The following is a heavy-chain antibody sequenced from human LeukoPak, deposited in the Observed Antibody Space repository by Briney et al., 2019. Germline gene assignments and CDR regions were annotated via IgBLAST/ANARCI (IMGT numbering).Heavy chain of an antibody. CDR1: GGSISSYY. CDR3: ARGIESSTSWIDP. D-gene: IGHD2-2*01. Sequence: PSETLSLTCTVSGGSISSYYWSWIRQPPGKGLEWIGYIYYGGSTNYNPSLRSRVTISVDTSKNQFSLKLSSVTAADTAVYYCARGIESSTSWIDPWGQGTLVTVSS. CDR2: IYYGGST. V-gene: IGHV4-59*01. J-gene: IGHJ5*02.